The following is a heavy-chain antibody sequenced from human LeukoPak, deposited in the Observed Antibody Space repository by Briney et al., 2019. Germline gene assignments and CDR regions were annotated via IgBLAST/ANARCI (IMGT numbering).Heavy chain of an antibody. J-gene: IGHJ4*02. CDR2: IYYSGST. V-gene: IGHV4-59*01. Sequence: SETLSLTCTASGVTISSYYWSWIRQPPGKGLEWIGYIYYSGSTNYNPSLKSRVTISVDTSKNQFSLKLSSVTAADTAVYYCARTYYYDSSGYYGFYYFDYWGQGTLVTVSS. CDR3: ARTYYYDSSGYYGFYYFDY. CDR1: GVTISSYY. D-gene: IGHD3-22*01.